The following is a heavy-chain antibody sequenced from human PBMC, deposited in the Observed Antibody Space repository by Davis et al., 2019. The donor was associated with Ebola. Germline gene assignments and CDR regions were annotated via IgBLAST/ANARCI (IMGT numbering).Heavy chain of an antibody. CDR3: AASAGTVGKFDY. CDR2: IVLGSGNT. CDR1: GFTFSGSA. V-gene: IGHV1-58*02. J-gene: IGHJ4*01. Sequence: AASVKVSCKASGFTFSGSAMQWVRQARGQGLEWMGWIVLGSGNTNYAQKFQGRVTITRDMSTSASYLDLSNLRSEDTAVYYCAASAGTVGKFDYWGQGTLVTVSS. D-gene: IGHD1-14*01.